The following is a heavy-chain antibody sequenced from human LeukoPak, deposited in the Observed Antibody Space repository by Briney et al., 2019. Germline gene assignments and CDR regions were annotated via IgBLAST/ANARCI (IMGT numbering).Heavy chain of an antibody. CDR1: GGSFSHYY. CDR3: ATGRVYSSSPPMGY. V-gene: IGHV4-34*01. D-gene: IGHD6-6*01. CDR2: INHSGST. J-gene: IGHJ4*02. Sequence: SETLSLTCAVYGGSFSHYYWSWIRQPPGKGLEWIGEINHSGSTNYDPSLKSRVTISVDTSKNQFSLKLSSVTAADTAVYYCATGRVYSSSPPMGYWGQGTLVTVSS.